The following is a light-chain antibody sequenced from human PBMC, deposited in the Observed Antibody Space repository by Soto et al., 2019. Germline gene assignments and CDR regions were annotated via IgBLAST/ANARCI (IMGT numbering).Light chain of an antibody. CDR1: QTVTNH. J-gene: IGKJ4*01. V-gene: IGKV3-11*01. Sequence: EIVLTQSPATPSLSPGGRATLSCRASQTVTNHLAWYQQKAGQPPRLLIFDASTRASGIPPRFSGSGSGTDFTLTISRVDPDDFAVYYCQQRMNWPLTFGGGTKLDIK. CDR3: QQRMNWPLT. CDR2: DAS.